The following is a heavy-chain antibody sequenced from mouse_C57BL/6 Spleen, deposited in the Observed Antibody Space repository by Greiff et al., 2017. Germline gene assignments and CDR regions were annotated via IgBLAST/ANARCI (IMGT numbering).Heavy chain of an antibody. V-gene: IGHV14-4*01. CDR2: IDPENGDT. CDR3: TRIYDGYSLGY. CDR1: GFNIKDDY. Sequence: VHVKQSGAELVRPGASVKLSCTASGFNIKDDYMHWVKQRPEQGLEWIGWIDPENGDTEYASKFQGKATITADTSSNTAYLQLSSLTSEDTAVYYCTRIYDGYSLGYWGQGTTLTVSS. J-gene: IGHJ2*01. D-gene: IGHD2-3*01.